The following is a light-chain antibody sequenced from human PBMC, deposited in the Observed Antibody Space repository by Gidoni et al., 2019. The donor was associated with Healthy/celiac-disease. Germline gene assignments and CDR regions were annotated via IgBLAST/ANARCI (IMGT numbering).Light chain of an antibody. V-gene: IGKV1-39*01. Sequence: DIQMTQSPSSLSASVGDRVTITCRASQSIRSYLNWYQQRPGKAPKLLIYAASSLQSGAPSRFSGSGSGTDFTLTISSLQPEEFATYYWQQSYSRTFGQGTKVEIK. J-gene: IGKJ1*01. CDR2: AAS. CDR1: QSIRSY. CDR3: QQSYSRT.